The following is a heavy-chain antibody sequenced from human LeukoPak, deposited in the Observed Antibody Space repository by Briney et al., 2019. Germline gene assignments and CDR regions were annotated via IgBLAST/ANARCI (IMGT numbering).Heavy chain of an antibody. V-gene: IGHV4-39*07. J-gene: IGHJ4*02. Sequence: PSQTLSLTCTVSGGSISSGSYYWSWIRQPPGKGLEWIAEIHHSGSINYNPSLKSRVTISVDKAKNQFSLNLNSVTAADTAVYYCARGGDRSFDYWGQGTLVTVSS. D-gene: IGHD3-10*01. CDR2: IHHSGSI. CDR3: ARGGDRSFDY. CDR1: GGSISSGSYY.